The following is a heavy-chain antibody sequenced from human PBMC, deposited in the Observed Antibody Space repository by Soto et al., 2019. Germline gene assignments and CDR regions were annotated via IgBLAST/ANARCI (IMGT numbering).Heavy chain of an antibody. CDR2: ISGNAAGT. J-gene: IGHJ4*02. D-gene: IGHD6-6*01. CDR1: GFTFSSYS. Sequence: GGSLRLSCAASGFTFSSYSMGWVRQAPGKGLEWVSAISGNAAGTYYADSVKGRFTISRDNSKNTLYLQTNSLRADDTAVYYCAKGSSPPPMAGGHYFIDYWGQGTLVTVSS. V-gene: IGHV3-23*01. CDR3: AKGSSPPPMAGGHYFIDY.